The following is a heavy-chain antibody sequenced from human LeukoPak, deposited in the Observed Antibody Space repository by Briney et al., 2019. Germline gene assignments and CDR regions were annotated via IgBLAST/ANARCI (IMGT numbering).Heavy chain of an antibody. V-gene: IGHV4-39*01. CDR2: IYYSGST. Sequence: PSETLSLTCTVSGGSISSSRDYWAWLRQPPGKGLEWIADIYYSGSTYYSPSLKSRVTISVDTSKNQFSLKLSSVTAADTAVYYCARRGLTWNSGFDYWGQGTLVTVSS. J-gene: IGHJ4*02. CDR1: GGSISSSRDY. D-gene: IGHD1-1*01. CDR3: ARRGLTWNSGFDY.